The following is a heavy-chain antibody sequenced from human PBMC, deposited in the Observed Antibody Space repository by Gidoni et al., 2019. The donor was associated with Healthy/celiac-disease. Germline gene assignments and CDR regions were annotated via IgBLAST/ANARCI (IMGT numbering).Heavy chain of an antibody. CDR3: ARDTAGNWFDP. CDR2: ST. Sequence: STYYNPSLKSRVTISVDTSKNQFSLKLSSVTAADTAVYYCARDTAGNWFDPWGQGTLVTVSS. J-gene: IGHJ5*02. V-gene: IGHV4-31*02. D-gene: IGHD6-13*01.